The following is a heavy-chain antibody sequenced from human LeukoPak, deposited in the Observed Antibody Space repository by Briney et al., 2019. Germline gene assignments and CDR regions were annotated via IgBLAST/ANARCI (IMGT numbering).Heavy chain of an antibody. J-gene: IGHJ4*02. D-gene: IGHD6-19*01. CDR1: GFTFSSYW. CDR3: ARAVASGIAVAGTQYFDY. V-gene: IGHV3-7*01. Sequence: GGSLRLSCAASGFTFSSYWMSWARQAPGKGLEWVANIKQDGSEKYHVDSVKGRFTISRDNAKNSLYLQMNSLRAEDTAVYYCARAVASGIAVAGTQYFDYWGQGTLATVSS. CDR2: IKQDGSEK.